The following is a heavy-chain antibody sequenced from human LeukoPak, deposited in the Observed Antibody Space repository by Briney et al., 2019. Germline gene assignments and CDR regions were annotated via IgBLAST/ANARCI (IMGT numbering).Heavy chain of an antibody. J-gene: IGHJ5*02. CDR1: GYTLAELS. V-gene: IGHV1-24*01. CDR2: FDPEVGET. D-gene: IGHD6-13*01. Sequence: ASVKVSCKVSGYTLAELSMHWVRQAPGKGLGWMGGFDPEVGETIYAQKFQGRVTMTEATSTDTAYMERSSLRSEDTAVYYCATLVAAAGSYFDPWGQGTLVTVSS. CDR3: ATLVAAAGSYFDP.